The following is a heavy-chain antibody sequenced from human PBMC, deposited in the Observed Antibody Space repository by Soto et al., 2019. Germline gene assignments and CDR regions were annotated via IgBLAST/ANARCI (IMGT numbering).Heavy chain of an antibody. CDR3: ALGYCRGGQCFYLDY. CDR2: ISFDGSYK. J-gene: IGHJ4*02. Sequence: GGSLRLSCAASGITFSSYGMHWVGQAPGKGLEWLAVISFDGSYKNYADSVKGQFTISRDNSKNTLYLQMNSLRPEDTAVFYCALGYCRGGQCFYLDYWGRGTLVTVSS. D-gene: IGHD2-15*01. CDR1: GITFSSYG. V-gene: IGHV3-30*03.